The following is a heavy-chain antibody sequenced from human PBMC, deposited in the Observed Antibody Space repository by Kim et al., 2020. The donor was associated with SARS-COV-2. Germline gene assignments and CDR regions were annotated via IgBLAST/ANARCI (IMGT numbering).Heavy chain of an antibody. J-gene: IGHJ4*02. Sequence: TIYYADSVKGRFTISRDNAKNSLYLQMNSLRVDDTAVYYCARGYSTPAPGYWGQGTLVTVSS. D-gene: IGHD5-12*01. V-gene: IGHV3-48*01. CDR2: TI. CDR3: ARGYSTPAPGY.